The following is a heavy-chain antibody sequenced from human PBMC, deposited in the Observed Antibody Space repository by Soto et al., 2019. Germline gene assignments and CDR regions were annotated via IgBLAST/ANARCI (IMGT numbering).Heavy chain of an antibody. V-gene: IGHV4-59*08. Sequence: PSETLSLTCTVSGCSISSYYWSWIRQPPGKGLEWIGYIYYSGSTNYNPSLKSRVTISVDTSKNQFSLKLSSVTAADTAVYYCARHDFSGYDLDAFDIWGQGTMVTVSS. CDR1: GCSISSYY. CDR2: IYYSGST. D-gene: IGHD5-12*01. J-gene: IGHJ3*02. CDR3: ARHDFSGYDLDAFDI.